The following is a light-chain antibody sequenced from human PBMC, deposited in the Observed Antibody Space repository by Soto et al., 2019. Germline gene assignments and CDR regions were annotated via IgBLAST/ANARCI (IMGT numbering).Light chain of an antibody. V-gene: IGKV3-20*01. Sequence: EIVLTQSPGTLSLSPGDRATLSCRASESVNSNFLAWYQQRPGQGPRLLIYATSARATGIPDRFSGSGSGTDFTLTIRRLEPEDFAVYYCQHYGSSLIFTFGPGTKVEIK. J-gene: IGKJ3*01. CDR1: ESVNSNF. CDR2: ATS. CDR3: QHYGSSLIFT.